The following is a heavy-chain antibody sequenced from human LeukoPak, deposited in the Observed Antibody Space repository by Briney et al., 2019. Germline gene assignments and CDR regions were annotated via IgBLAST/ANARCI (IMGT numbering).Heavy chain of an antibody. CDR3: ARYSSSSGYFDY. CDR2: IYYSGST. D-gene: IGHD6-6*01. V-gene: IGHV4-59*01. Sequence: SETLSLTCTVSGGSISSYYWSWIRQPPGKGLEWTGYIYYSGSTNYNPSLKSRVTISVDTSKNQFSLKLSSVTAADTAVYYCARYSSSSGYFDYWGQGTLVTVSS. CDR1: GGSISSYY. J-gene: IGHJ4*02.